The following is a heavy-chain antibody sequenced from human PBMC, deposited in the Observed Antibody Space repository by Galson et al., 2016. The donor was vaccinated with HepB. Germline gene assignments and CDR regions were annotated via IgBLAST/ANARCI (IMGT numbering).Heavy chain of an antibody. CDR2: IKGDGNQK. CDR3: GREPSSGAYYYDY. V-gene: IGHV3-7*01. Sequence: SLRLSCAGSGFTFSNYWMTWVRQAPGKGLEWVANIKGDGNQKYHLDSVRGRFTISRDNAMNSLFLDMDSLRAEDTAVYYWGREPSSGAYYYDYWGQGTLVTVSS. J-gene: IGHJ4*02. D-gene: IGHD6-6*01. CDR1: GFTFSNYW.